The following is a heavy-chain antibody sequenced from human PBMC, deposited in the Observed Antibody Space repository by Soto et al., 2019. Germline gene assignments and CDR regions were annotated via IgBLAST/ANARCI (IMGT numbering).Heavy chain of an antibody. CDR2: LSGGGAST. CDR3: AKDIGQRYCSGGSCYWDS. CDR1: GFTFSSYA. Sequence: GGSLRLSCAASGFTFSSYAMSWVRQAPGKGLEWVSALSGGGASTYYADSVKGRFTISRDNSKNTLYLQMNSLRAEDTAVYFCAKDIGQRYCSGGSCYWDSWGRGT. D-gene: IGHD2-15*01. V-gene: IGHV3-23*01. J-gene: IGHJ4*02.